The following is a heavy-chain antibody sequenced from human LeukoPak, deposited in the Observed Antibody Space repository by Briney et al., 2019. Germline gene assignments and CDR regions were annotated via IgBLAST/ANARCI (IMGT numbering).Heavy chain of an antibody. Sequence: ASVKVSCKASGYTFTGYYMHWVRQAPGQGLEWMGWINPNSGGTNYAQKFQGRVTMTRDTSISTAYMELSRLRSDDTAVYYCARDRVNYYDSSGYSDYWGQGTLVTVSS. J-gene: IGHJ4*02. CDR3: ARDRVNYYDSSGYSDY. V-gene: IGHV1-2*02. D-gene: IGHD3-22*01. CDR2: INPNSGGT. CDR1: GYTFTGYY.